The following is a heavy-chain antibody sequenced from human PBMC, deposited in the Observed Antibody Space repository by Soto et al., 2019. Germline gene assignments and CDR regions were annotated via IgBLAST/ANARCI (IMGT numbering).Heavy chain of an antibody. CDR2: LYSGGNT. CDR1: GFTISNNY. J-gene: IGHJ4*02. V-gene: IGHV3-53*01. D-gene: IGHD5-12*01. CDR3: ARARDGYNFLYEPT. Sequence: PGGSLRLSCEASGFTISNNYMSWVRQAPGKGLEWVSVLYSGGNTDYADSVKGRFTISRDNSRSTLYLQMNSLRAEDTAMYFCARARDGYNFLYEPTWGQGTLVTVSS.